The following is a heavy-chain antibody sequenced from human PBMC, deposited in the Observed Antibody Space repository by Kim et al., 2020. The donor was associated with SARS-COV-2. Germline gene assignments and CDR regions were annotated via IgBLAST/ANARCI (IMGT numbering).Heavy chain of an antibody. V-gene: IGHV1-2*02. J-gene: IGHJ4*02. D-gene: IGHD2-15*01. CDR3: ARSSLLDFDY. Sequence: GGTNYAQRSQGRVTMTRDTSISTVYLEMTRLRSDDTAVYYCARSSLLDFDYWGQGTLVTVSS. CDR2: GGT.